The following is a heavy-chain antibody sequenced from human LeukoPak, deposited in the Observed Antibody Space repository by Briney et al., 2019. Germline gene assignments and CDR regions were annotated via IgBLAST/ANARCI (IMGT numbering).Heavy chain of an antibody. D-gene: IGHD6-13*01. Sequence: GGAVRLSCAASGFNFNNYWMHWVRQAPGKGLVWVSRINSDESIISNADTVEGRFTISRDNGKNTLHLQMHSLRAEDTAVYYCAREGVPAAWDYWGQGTLVTVSS. CDR3: AREGVPAAWDY. V-gene: IGHV3-74*01. CDR1: GFNFNNYW. CDR2: INSDESII. J-gene: IGHJ4*02.